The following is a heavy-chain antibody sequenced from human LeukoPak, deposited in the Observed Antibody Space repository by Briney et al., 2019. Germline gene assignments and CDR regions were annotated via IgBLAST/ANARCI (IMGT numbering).Heavy chain of an antibody. D-gene: IGHD6-13*01. V-gene: IGHV3-23*01. Sequence: SGGSLRLSCAASGFTFRSYAMTWVRQAPGKGLEWVSVISGSGDSAYYADSVKGRFTISRGNFKNTLYLQMNSLTAEDTSVYYCARGGTSSWYFVFDYWGQGVLVTVSS. J-gene: IGHJ4*02. CDR2: ISGSGDSA. CDR1: GFTFRSYA. CDR3: ARGGTSSWYFVFDY.